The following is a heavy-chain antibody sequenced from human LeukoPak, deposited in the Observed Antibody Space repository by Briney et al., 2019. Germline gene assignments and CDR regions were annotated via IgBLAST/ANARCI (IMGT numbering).Heavy chain of an antibody. D-gene: IGHD3-3*01. CDR2: ISAYNGNT. CDR1: GYTFTSYG. Sequence: GASVKVSCKASGYTFTSYGISWVRQAPGQGLEWMGWISAYNGNTNYAQKLQGRVTMTTDTSTSTAYMELRSLRSDDTAVYYRARDRTYYDFWSGYHSVNWFDPWGQGTLVTVSS. J-gene: IGHJ5*02. V-gene: IGHV1-18*01. CDR3: ARDRTYYDFWSGYHSVNWFDP.